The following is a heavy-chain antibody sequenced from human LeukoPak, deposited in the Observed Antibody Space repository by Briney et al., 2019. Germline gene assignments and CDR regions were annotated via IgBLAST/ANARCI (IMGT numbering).Heavy chain of an antibody. CDR2: IYYSGST. D-gene: IGHD6-13*01. V-gene: IGHV4-59*12. J-gene: IGHJ5*02. Sequence: ASETLSLTCTVSGGSISSYYWSWIRQPPGKGLEWIGSIYYSGSTYYNPSLKSRVTISVDKSKNQFSLKLSSVTAADTAVYYCARDRIAAAGTSSQGFDPWGQGTLVTVSS. CDR3: ARDRIAAAGTSSQGFDP. CDR1: GGSISSYY.